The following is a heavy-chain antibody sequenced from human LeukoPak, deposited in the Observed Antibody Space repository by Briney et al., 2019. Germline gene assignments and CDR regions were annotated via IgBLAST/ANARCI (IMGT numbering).Heavy chain of an antibody. J-gene: IGHJ4*02. CDR2: INPSGGST. V-gene: IGHV1-46*01. D-gene: IGHD2-2*01. Sequence: ASVKVSCKASGYTFTSYYMHWVRQPPGQGLEWMGIINPSGGSTSYAQKFQGRDTMTRDTSTRTVYMELSSLRSEDTAVYYCARGRGYQLLGGTFDYWGQGTLVTVSS. CDR1: GYTFTSYY. CDR3: ARGRGYQLLGGTFDY.